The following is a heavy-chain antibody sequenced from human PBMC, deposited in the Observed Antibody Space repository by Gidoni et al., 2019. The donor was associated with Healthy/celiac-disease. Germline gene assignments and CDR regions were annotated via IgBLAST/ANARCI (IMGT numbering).Heavy chain of an antibody. J-gene: IGHJ3*02. V-gene: IGHV3-7*03. D-gene: IGHD3-22*01. Sequence: KYYVDSVKGRFTISRDNAKNSLYLQMNSLRAEDTAVYYCARGTSITMIVVVITTESSGAFDIWGQGTMVTVSS. CDR3: ARGTSITMIVVVITTESSGAFDI. CDR2: K.